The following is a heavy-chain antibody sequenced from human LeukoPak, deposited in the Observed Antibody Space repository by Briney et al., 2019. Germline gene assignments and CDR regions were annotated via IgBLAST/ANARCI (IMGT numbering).Heavy chain of an antibody. CDR2: IYYTGST. Sequence: SETLPLTCSVSGGSISGYYWSWIRQPPGKGLEWIGYIYYTGSTNYNPSLKSRVTISVDTSKNQFSLSLNSVTAADTAVYYCTRGNGWYFYWGQGALVTVSS. CDR1: GGSISGYY. CDR3: TRGNGWYFY. D-gene: IGHD6-19*01. V-gene: IGHV4-59*01. J-gene: IGHJ4*02.